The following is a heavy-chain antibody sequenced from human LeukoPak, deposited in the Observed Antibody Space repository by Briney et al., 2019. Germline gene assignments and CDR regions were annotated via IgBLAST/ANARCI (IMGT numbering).Heavy chain of an antibody. CDR3: AREPSGSGGYDY. D-gene: IGHD3-10*01. Sequence: ASVKVSCKASGYTFTDYRLHWARQAPGQGLEWMAWISPNSGGTNYVQKFQGRVTVTRDTSISTDYMEISGLTSDDTALYYCAREPSGSGGYDYWGQGTLVTVSS. CDR2: ISPNSGGT. V-gene: IGHV1-2*02. CDR1: GYTFTDYR. J-gene: IGHJ4*02.